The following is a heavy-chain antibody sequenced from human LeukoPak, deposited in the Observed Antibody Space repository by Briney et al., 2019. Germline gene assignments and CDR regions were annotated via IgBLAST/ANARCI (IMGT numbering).Heavy chain of an antibody. V-gene: IGHV4-39*01. CDR3: ASPPNVVVPAAMRTRAFDI. CDR1: GGSISSGGYY. Sequence: SETLSLTCTVSGGSISSGGYYWSWIRQHPGKGLEWIGSIYYSGSTYYNPSLKSRVTISVDTSKNQFSLKLSSVTAADTAVYYCASPPNVVVPAAMRTRAFDIWGQGTMVTVSS. D-gene: IGHD2-2*01. CDR2: IYYSGST. J-gene: IGHJ3*02.